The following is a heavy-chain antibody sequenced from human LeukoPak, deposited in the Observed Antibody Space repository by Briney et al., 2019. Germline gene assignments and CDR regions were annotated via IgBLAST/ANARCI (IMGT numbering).Heavy chain of an antibody. CDR3: ATVSNEVGNDILTGYLI. D-gene: IGHD3-9*01. CDR2: FDPEDGET. CDR1: GYTPTELS. J-gene: IGHJ4*02. Sequence: ASVKVSCKVSGYTPTELSMHWVRQAPGKGLEWMGGFDPEDGETIYAQKFQGRVTMTEDTSTDTAYMELSSLRSEDTAVYYCATVSNEVGNDILTGYLIWGQGTLVTVSS. V-gene: IGHV1-24*01.